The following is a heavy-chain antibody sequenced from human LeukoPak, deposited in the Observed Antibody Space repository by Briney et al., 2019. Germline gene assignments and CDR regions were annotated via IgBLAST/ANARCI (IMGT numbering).Heavy chain of an antibody. J-gene: IGHJ4*02. CDR3: ARDNYDRAFDY. CDR1: RFTFSSYG. CDR2: IWYDGSNK. D-gene: IGHD4-11*01. Sequence: PGRSLRLSCAASRFTFSSYGMHWVRQAPGKGLEWVAVIWYDGSNKYYADSVKGRFTISRDNSKNTLYLQMNSLRAEDTAVYYCARDNYDRAFDYWGQGTLVTVSS. V-gene: IGHV3-33*01.